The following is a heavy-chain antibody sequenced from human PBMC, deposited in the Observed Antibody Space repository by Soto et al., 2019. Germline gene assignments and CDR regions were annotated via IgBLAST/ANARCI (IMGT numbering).Heavy chain of an antibody. CDR3: ARVVHVVVVTAALDY. J-gene: IGHJ4*02. Sequence: QVQLVQSGAEVKKPGASVKVSCKASGDTFTDYYIHWVRQAPGQGLEWMGTVNPSGGHTTYAQHYLGRVTMTRDTSTSTLYMELTSLTSEDTAVYYCARVVHVVVVTAALDYWGQGTLVTVSS. V-gene: IGHV1-46*01. CDR1: GDTFTDYY. CDR2: VNPSGGHT. D-gene: IGHD2-21*02.